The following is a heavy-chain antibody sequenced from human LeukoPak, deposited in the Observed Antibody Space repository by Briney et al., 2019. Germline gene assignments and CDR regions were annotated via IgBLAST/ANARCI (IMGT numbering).Heavy chain of an antibody. CDR2: INPNSGGT. CDR3: ATDYSGYSYGMDV. Sequence: GASVKVSCKASGYTFTGYYMHWVRQAPGQGLEWMGWINPNSGGTNYAQKFQGRVTMTEDTYTDTAYMELSSLRSEDTAVYYCATDYSGYSYGMDVWGQGTTVTVSS. D-gene: IGHD1-26*01. V-gene: IGHV1-2*02. CDR1: GYTFTGYY. J-gene: IGHJ6*02.